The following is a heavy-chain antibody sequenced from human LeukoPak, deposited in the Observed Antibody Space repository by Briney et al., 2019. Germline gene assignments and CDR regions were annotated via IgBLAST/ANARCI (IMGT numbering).Heavy chain of an antibody. J-gene: IGHJ1*01. V-gene: IGHV3-53*01. CDR1: GFTVSSNY. Sequence: GGSLRLSCAAYGFTVSSNYMSWVRQAPGKGLEWVSAIYSGGRPYSADSVKSRFTISRDNSKTTLYLQMNSLRAEDPAVYYCARTIAVAGPEYFQHWGQGTLVTVSS. CDR3: ARTIAVAGPEYFQH. D-gene: IGHD6-19*01. CDR2: IYSGGRP.